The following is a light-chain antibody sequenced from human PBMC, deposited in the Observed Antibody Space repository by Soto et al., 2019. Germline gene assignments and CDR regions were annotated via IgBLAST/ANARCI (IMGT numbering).Light chain of an antibody. V-gene: IGKV2-28*01. CDR2: LGS. Sequence: DIVMTQSPLSLPVTPGEPASISCRSSQSLLHSNGYNYLVWYLQKPGQSPHLLIYLGSYRASGVPDRFSGSGSGTDFTLSITSLQPEDFATYYCQQLNTFPVTFGGGTKVDIK. J-gene: IGKJ4*01. CDR1: QSLLHSNGYNY. CDR3: QQLNTFPVT.